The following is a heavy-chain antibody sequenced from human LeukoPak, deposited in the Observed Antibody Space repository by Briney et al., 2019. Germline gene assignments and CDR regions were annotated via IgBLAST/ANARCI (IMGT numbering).Heavy chain of an antibody. Sequence: SETLSLTCTVSGDSISSYYWSWIRQPPGKGLEWIGYIYYSGSTNYNPSLKSRVTISVDTSKNQFSLKLSSVTAADTAVYYCARTYCSGGSCYSLDYWGQGTLVTVSS. CDR1: GDSISSYY. CDR2: IYYSGST. J-gene: IGHJ4*02. CDR3: ARTYCSGGSCYSLDY. V-gene: IGHV4-59*01. D-gene: IGHD2-15*01.